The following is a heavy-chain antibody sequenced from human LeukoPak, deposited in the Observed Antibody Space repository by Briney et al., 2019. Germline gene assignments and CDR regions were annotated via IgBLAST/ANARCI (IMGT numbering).Heavy chain of an antibody. CDR2: IYPGESDT. D-gene: IGHD2-15*01. CDR1: GYSFTSYW. CDR3: ARQGYCSGGSCYLGPYNWFDP. Sequence: GESLKISCKGSGYSFTSYWIGWVRQMPGKGLEWMGIIYPGESDTRDSPSFQGQVTISADKSISTAYLQWSSLKAPDTAIYYCARQGYCSGGSCYLGPYNWFDPWGQGTLVTVSS. V-gene: IGHV5-51*01. J-gene: IGHJ5*02.